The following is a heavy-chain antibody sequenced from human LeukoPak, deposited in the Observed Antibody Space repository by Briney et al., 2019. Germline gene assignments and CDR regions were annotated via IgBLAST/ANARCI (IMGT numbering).Heavy chain of an antibody. CDR3: ARGYYDSRGLAFDI. J-gene: IGHJ3*02. CDR2: IIPIFGTA. Sequence: SVKVSCKASGYTFTSYDINWVRQATGQGLEWMGGIIPIFGTANYAQKFQGRVTITADESTSTAYMELSSLRSEDTAVYYCARGYYDSRGLAFDIWGQGTMVTVSS. V-gene: IGHV1-69*13. CDR1: GYTFTSYD. D-gene: IGHD3-22*01.